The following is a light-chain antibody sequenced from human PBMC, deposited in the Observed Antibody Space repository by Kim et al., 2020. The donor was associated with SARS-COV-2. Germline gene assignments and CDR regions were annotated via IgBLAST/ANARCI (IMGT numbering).Light chain of an antibody. CDR2: GNN. J-gene: IGLJ2*01. V-gene: IGLV1-44*01. CDR3: AAWDDSLTGVV. CDR1: TSNIGGNT. Sequence: QSVLTQPPSASGTPGQRVTISCSGSTSNIGGNTVNWYQQLPGTDPKLLIYGNNERPSGVPDRFSGSRSGTSASLAISGLQSEDEADYHCAAWDDSLTGVVFGGGTQLTVL.